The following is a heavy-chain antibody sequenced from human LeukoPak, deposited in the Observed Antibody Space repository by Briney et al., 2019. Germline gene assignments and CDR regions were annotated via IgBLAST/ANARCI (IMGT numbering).Heavy chain of an antibody. J-gene: IGHJ5*02. CDR1: GYTFTSYY. D-gene: IGHD3-22*01. V-gene: IGHV1-46*01. CDR2: INPSGGST. Sequence: ASVKVSCKACGYTFTSYYMHWVRQAPGQGLEWMGIINPSGGSTSYAQKFQGRVTMTRDTSTSTVYMELSSLRSEDTAVYYCARGERWYYYDSSGYPSFRIEPNNWLDPWGQGTLVTVSS. CDR3: ARGERWYYYDSSGYPSFRIEPNNWLDP.